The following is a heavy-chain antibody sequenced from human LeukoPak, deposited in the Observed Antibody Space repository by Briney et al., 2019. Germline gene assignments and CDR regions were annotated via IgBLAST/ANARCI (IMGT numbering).Heavy chain of an antibody. CDR3: ARQVLGVPAAIGGFVATIPENWFDP. J-gene: IGHJ5*02. CDR2: IYYSGST. D-gene: IGHD2-2*02. Sequence: PSETLSLTCTVSGGSISSSSYYWGWIRQPPGKGLEWIGSIYYSGSTYYNPSLKSRVTISVDTSKNQFSLKLSSVTAADTAVYYCARQVLGVPAAIGGFVATIPENWFDPWGQGTLVTVSS. V-gene: IGHV4-39*01. CDR1: GGSISSSSYY.